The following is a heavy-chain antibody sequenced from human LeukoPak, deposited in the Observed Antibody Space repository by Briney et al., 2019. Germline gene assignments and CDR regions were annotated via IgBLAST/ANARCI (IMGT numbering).Heavy chain of an antibody. CDR2: ITDSGAGT. Sequence: PGGSLRLSCAASGFTFTNFAMGWVRRAPGKGLEWVSTITDSGAGTYYADSVKGRFTTSRDNSKNTLYLQMNSLRPDDTAVYYCAKVNGFDYWGQGTLVTVSS. J-gene: IGHJ4*02. CDR1: GFTFTNFA. V-gene: IGHV3-23*01. CDR3: AKVNGFDY.